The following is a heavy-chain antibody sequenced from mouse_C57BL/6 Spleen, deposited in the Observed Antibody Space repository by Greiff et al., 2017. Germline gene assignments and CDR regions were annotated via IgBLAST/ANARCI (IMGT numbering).Heavy chain of an antibody. CDR3: VRADGYGYYYMDY. J-gene: IGHJ4*01. D-gene: IGHD2-3*01. CDR1: GFTFNTSA. Sequence: EVQRVEPGGGLVQPKGSLKLSCAASGFTFNTSAMHWVRQAPGQGLAWVARIRRNSGNYAYYYADSVKDRFTISSDDSQCMLELQMNNLRTEDTAMYYCVRADGYGYYYMDYWGQGTSVTVSS. V-gene: IGHV10-3*01. CDR2: IRRNSGNYAY.